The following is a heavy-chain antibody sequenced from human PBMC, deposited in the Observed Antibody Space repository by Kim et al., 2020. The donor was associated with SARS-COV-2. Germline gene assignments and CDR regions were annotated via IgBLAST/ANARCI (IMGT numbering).Heavy chain of an antibody. J-gene: IGHJ4*02. CDR3: ARDDDC. V-gene: IGHV4-31*02. Sequence: YSGSTYSKPSLQSRLSMSIDTSKNQFSLKLTSVTAADTAVYYCARDDDCWGQGTLVTVSS. CDR2: YSGST.